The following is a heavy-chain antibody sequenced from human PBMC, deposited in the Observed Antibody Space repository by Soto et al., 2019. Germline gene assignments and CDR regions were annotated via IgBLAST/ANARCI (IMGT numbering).Heavy chain of an antibody. V-gene: IGHV3-15*01. CDR2: IKSKTDGGTT. D-gene: IGHD3-3*01. CDR1: GFTFSNAW. Sequence: EVQLVESGGGLVKPGGSLRLSCAASGFTFSNAWMSWVRQAPGKGLEWVGRIKSKTDGGTTDYAAPVKGRFTISRDDSKNTLYLQMNSLKTEDTAVYYCTTDPEGYDFWSGYYGVDYWGQGTLVTVSS. CDR3: TTDPEGYDFWSGYYGVDY. J-gene: IGHJ4*02.